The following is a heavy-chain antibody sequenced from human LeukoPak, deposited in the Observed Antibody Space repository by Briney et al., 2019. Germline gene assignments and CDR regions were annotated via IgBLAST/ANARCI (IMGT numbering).Heavy chain of an antibody. V-gene: IGHV1-3*01. D-gene: IGHD5-12*01. J-gene: IGHJ4*02. Sequence: ASVKVSCKASGYTFTSYAMYWVRQAPGQRLEWMGWINAGNGNTKYSQKFQGRVTITRDTSASTAYMELSSLRSEDTAVYYCARVLSGWLRISFDYWGQGTLVTVSS. CDR3: ARVLSGWLRISFDY. CDR2: INAGNGNT. CDR1: GYTFTSYA.